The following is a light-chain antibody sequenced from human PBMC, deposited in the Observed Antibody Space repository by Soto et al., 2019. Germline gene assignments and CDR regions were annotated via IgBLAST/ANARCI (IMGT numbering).Light chain of an antibody. V-gene: IGLV2-8*01. CDR1: SSDIGAYDY. Sequence: QSVLTQPASLSGSPGQSITISCTGTSSDIGAYDYVSWFQQHPGKAPKLMIYEVSKRPSGVPDRFSGSKSGNTASLTVSGLQAEDEADYYCSSYAGILYVFGTGTKVTVL. J-gene: IGLJ1*01. CDR3: SSYAGILYV. CDR2: EVS.